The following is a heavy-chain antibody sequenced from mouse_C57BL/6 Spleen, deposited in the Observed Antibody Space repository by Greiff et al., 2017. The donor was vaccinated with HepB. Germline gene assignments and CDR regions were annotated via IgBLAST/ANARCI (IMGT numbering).Heavy chain of an antibody. V-gene: IGHV10-1*01. CDR1: GFSFNTYA. J-gene: IGHJ2*01. CDR3: VRQGPYYYGSSFYFDY. Sequence: EVMLVESGGGLVQPKGSLKLSCAASGFSFNTYAMNWVRQAPGKGLEWVARIRSKSNNYATYYADSVKDRFTISRDDSESMLYLQMNNLKTEDTAMYYCVRQGPYYYGSSFYFDYWGQGTTLTVSS. D-gene: IGHD1-1*01. CDR2: IRSKSNNYAT.